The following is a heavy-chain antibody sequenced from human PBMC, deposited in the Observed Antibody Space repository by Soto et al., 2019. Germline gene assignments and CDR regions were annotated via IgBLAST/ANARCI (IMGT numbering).Heavy chain of an antibody. J-gene: IGHJ6*03. D-gene: IGHD3-10*01. CDR3: ARSRSGNYYYYMDV. V-gene: IGHV4-59*08. CDR1: GGSISSYY. CDR2: IYYSGST. Sequence: SETLSLTCTVSGGSISSYYWSWIRQPPGKGLEWIGYIYYSGSTNYNPSLKSRVTISVDTSKNQFSLKLSSVTAADTAVYYCARSRSGNYYYYMDVWGKGTTVTVSS.